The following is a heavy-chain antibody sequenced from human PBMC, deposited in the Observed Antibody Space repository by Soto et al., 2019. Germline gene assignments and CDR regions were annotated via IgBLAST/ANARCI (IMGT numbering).Heavy chain of an antibody. CDR2: ISYDGSNK. J-gene: IGHJ4*02. CDR1: GFTFSSYG. D-gene: IGHD4-17*01. V-gene: IGHV3-30*18. Sequence: PGGSLRLSCAASGFTFSSYGMHWVRQAPGKGLEWVAVISYDGSNKYYADSVKGRFTISRDNSKNTLYLQMNSLRAEDTAVYYCAKDRIAASGYDPNDYGDLGEWGQGTLVTVSS. CDR3: AKDRIAASGYDPNDYGDLGE.